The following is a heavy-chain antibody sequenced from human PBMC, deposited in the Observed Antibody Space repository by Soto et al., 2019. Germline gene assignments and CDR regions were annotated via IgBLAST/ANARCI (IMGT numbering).Heavy chain of an antibody. Sequence: SETLSLTCTVSGASISSGIYYWSWIRQPPGKGLEWIGYIYYSGSTNYNPSLKSRVTISVDTSKNQFSLKLSSVTAADTAVYYCASRTQRYCISTSCYVGWFDPWGQGTLVTVSS. CDR1: GASISSGIYY. D-gene: IGHD2-2*01. J-gene: IGHJ5*02. CDR3: ASRTQRYCISTSCYVGWFDP. V-gene: IGHV4-61*01. CDR2: IYYSGST.